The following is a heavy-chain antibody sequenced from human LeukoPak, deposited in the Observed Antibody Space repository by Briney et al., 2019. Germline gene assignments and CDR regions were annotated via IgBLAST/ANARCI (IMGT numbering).Heavy chain of an antibody. J-gene: IGHJ4*02. D-gene: IGHD6-6*01. CDR3: ARDYSSSWLRFFDY. CDR2: ISNSGSTI. CDR1: GFTFSSYE. V-gene: IGHV3-48*03. Sequence: GGSLRLSCAASGFTFSSYEMNWVRQAPGKGLEWVSYISNSGSTIYLADSVKGRFTISRDNAKNSLYLQMNSLRAEDTAVYYCARDYSSSWLRFFDYWGQGTLVTVSS.